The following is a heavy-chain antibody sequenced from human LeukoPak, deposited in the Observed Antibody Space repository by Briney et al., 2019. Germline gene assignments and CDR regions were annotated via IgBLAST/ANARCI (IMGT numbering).Heavy chain of an antibody. CDR2: INPSGGST. V-gene: IGHV1-46*01. Sequence: GASVKLSCKTPGYTFTTYYMHWVRQAPGQGLGWMGIINPSGGSTSYAQRFQGRVTMTRDTSTSTVYMELSSLTSEDTAVYYCARDGGYNWNYPSNYFDYWGQGTLVTVSS. J-gene: IGHJ4*02. CDR3: ARDGGYNWNYPSNYFDY. D-gene: IGHD1-7*01. CDR1: GYTFTTYY.